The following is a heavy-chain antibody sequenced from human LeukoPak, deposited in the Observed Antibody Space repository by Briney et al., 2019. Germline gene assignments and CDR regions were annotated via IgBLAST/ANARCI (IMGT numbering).Heavy chain of an antibody. CDR1: GYTFTGYY. V-gene: IGHV1-2*02. CDR3: ARVGIAVAGTVNWFDP. D-gene: IGHD6-19*01. CDR2: INPNSGGT. Sequence: ASVKVSCKASGYTFTGYYMHWVRQAPGQGLEWMGWINPNSGGTNYAQKFQGRVTMTRDTSTSTVYMELSSLRSEDTAVYYCARVGIAVAGTVNWFDPWGQGTLVTVSS. J-gene: IGHJ5*02.